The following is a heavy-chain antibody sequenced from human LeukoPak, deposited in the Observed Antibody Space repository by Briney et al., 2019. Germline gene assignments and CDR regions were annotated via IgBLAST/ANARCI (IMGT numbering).Heavy chain of an antibody. CDR2: ISSSSSHI. V-gene: IGHV3-21*01. Sequence: GGSLRLSCAASGFSFSTYSMDWVRQAPGKGLEWVSSISSSSSHIYYADSVKGRFIISRDHAKNSMYLQMNGLRVEYTAVYYCARDAGGGDWPFEYWGQGTLVAVSS. J-gene: IGHJ4*02. CDR3: ARDAGGGDWPFEY. CDR1: GFSFSTYS. D-gene: IGHD2-21*02.